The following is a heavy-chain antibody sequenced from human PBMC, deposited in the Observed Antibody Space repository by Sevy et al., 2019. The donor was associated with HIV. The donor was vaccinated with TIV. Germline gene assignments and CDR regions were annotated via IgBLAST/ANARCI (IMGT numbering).Heavy chain of an antibody. CDR2: MRLDGTIK. D-gene: IGHD2-2*01. V-gene: IGHV3-30*02. CDR1: GFTFSTYG. Sequence: GGSLRLSCAASGFTFSTYGMHWVRRAPGRGLEWVAFMRLDGTIKDHTDSVKGRFTISRDNSKNTLYLQMNSLKTEDTAVYFCAKVLHIVVVPAAIDYYYGMDVWVQGTTVTVSS. J-gene: IGHJ6*02. CDR3: AKVLHIVVVPAAIDYYYGMDV.